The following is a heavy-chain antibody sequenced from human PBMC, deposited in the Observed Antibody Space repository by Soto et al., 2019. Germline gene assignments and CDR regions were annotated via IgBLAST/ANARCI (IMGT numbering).Heavy chain of an antibody. CDR1: EFTFSSHW. CDR2: IKQDGSEK. J-gene: IGHJ4*02. Sequence: PGGSLRLSCAASEFTFSSHWMSWVRQAPGKGLEWVANIKQDGSEKYYVDSVKGRFTISRDNAKNSLFLQMNSLRAEDTAVYYCARGRRKPHDQYYFDYWGQGTLVTVSS. D-gene: IGHD1-1*01. CDR3: ARGRRKPHDQYYFDY. V-gene: IGHV3-7*05.